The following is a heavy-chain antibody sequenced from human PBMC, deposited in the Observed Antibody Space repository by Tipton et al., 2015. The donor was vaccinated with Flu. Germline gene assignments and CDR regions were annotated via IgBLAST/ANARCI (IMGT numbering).Heavy chain of an antibody. V-gene: IGHV4-34*01. J-gene: IGHJ5*02. CDR1: GGSFSGYY. CDR3: ARDRGSGRGRGNWFDP. D-gene: IGHD6-19*01. Sequence: TLSLTCAVYGGSFSGYYWSWIRQPPGKGLEWIGEINHSGSTNYNPSLKSRVTISVDTSKNQFSLKLSSVTAADTAVYYCARDRGSGRGRGNWFDPWGRGTLVTVSS. CDR2: INHSGST.